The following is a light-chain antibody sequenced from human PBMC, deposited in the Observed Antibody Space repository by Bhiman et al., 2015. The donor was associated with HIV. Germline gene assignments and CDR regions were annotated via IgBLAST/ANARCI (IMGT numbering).Light chain of an antibody. CDR2: ENN. Sequence: QLVLTQPPSVSAAPGQKVTIFCSGSSSNIGNNYVSWYQQLPGTAPKLLIYENNKRPSGIPDRFSGSKSGTSATLGITGLQTGDEADYYCGTWHSALSGGGVFGTGTRVTVL. V-gene: IGLV1-51*02. CDR3: GTWHSALSGGGV. J-gene: IGLJ1*01. CDR1: SSNIGNNY.